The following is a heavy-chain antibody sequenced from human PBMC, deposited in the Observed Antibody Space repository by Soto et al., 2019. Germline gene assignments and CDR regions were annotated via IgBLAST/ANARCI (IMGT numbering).Heavy chain of an antibody. V-gene: IGHV1-69*06. J-gene: IGHJ3*02. Sequence: QMQLVQSGAEVKKPGSSVKVSCEASGGTYPISWVRQAPGQGLEWMGSIIPMFGTTNYAQNFQGRVALTADKSTNIAYLELSSLRSEDTAVYFCARKGAAASWPHGFDMWGQGTMVTVSS. CDR2: IIPMFGTT. CDR1: GGTYP. D-gene: IGHD2-2*01. CDR3: ARKGAAASWPHGFDM.